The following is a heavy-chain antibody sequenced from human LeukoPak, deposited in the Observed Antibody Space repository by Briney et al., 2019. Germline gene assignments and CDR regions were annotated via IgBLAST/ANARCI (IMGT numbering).Heavy chain of an antibody. J-gene: IGHJ4*02. CDR2: INPSGGSA. V-gene: IGHV1-46*01. CDR3: ARELGRTGWYFFDY. CDR1: GYIFTSYA. D-gene: IGHD6-19*01. Sequence: ASVKVSCKASGYIFTSYAMNWVRQAPGRGLEWMGIINPSGGSASYAQKFQGRVTMTWDTSTSTVYMEVSSLRSEDTAVYYCARELGRTGWYFFDYWGQGTLVTVSS.